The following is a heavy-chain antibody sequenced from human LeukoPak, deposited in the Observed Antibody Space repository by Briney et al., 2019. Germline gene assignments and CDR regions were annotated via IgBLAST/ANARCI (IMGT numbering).Heavy chain of an antibody. J-gene: IGHJ4*02. CDR2: FDPEEGET. D-gene: IGHD5-18*01. Sequence: ASVKVSCKVSGYTLTELSMHWVRQAPGKGLEWMGGFDPEEGETIYAQKFQGRVTMTEDTSTDTAYMELSSLRSEDTAVYYCATPAGDSYGIVFDYWGQGTLVTVSS. CDR1: GYTLTELS. CDR3: ATPAGDSYGIVFDY. V-gene: IGHV1-24*01.